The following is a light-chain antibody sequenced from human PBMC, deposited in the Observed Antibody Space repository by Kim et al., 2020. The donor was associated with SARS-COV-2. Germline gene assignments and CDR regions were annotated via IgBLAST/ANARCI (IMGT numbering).Light chain of an antibody. CDR1: NLGDKY. J-gene: IGLJ2*01. V-gene: IGLV3-1*01. Sequence: VSPGQTSSITCSGDNLGDKYACWYQQKPGQSPVLVIYQDSKRPSGIPERFSGSNSGNTATLTISGTQAMDEADYYCQAWDSSTVVFGGGTQLTVL. CDR2: QDS. CDR3: QAWDSSTVV.